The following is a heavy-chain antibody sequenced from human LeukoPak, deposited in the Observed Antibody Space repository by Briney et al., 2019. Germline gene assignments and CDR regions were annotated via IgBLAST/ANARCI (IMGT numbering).Heavy chain of an antibody. J-gene: IGHJ4*02. D-gene: IGHD5-18*01. Sequence: SETLSLTCAVSGGSISSGGYSWRWIRQPPGKGLEWIGYIYHSGSTYYNPSLKSRVTISVDRSKNQFSLKLRSVTAADTAVYYCARFSTGYSYGTTFDYWGQGTLVTVSS. CDR3: ARFSTGYSYGTTFDY. V-gene: IGHV4-30-2*01. CDR1: GGSISSGGYS. CDR2: IYHSGST.